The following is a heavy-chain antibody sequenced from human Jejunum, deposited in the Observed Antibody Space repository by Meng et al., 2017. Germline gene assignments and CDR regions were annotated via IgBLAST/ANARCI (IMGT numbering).Heavy chain of an antibody. D-gene: IGHD6-6*01. CDR2: IYYSGGT. CDR1: GGSVSSAAYY. Sequence: EAGPGLVRPSDTLSLTCTVSGGSVSSAAYYWNWIRQPPGKGLEWIGYIYYSGGTTYSPSLNSRVTISIDTAKNQVSLKVSSVTAADTAVYYCAHSSSSSSFGFDYWGQGTLVTVSS. CDR3: AHSSSSSSFGFDY. V-gene: IGHV4-61*08. J-gene: IGHJ4*02.